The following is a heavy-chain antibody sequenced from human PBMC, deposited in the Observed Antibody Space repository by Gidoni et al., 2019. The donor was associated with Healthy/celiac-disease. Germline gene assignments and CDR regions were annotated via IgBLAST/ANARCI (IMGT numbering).Heavy chain of an antibody. V-gene: IGHV5-51*03. Sequence: VPLVQSGAAVKKPGESLPLSCKGSGYSFPSYWLGWVRQMPVKGLEWMGIIYPGNSDTRYSPSFQGQVTISADKSISTAYLQWRSLKASDTAMYYWVTTTVVTPAVDDAFDIWGQGTMVTVSS. CDR2: IYPGNSDT. J-gene: IGHJ3*02. D-gene: IGHD4-17*01. CDR3: VTTTVVTPAVDDAFDI. CDR1: GYSFPSYW.